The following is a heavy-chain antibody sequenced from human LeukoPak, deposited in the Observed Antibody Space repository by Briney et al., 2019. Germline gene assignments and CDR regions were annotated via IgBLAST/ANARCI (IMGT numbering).Heavy chain of an antibody. Sequence: GGSLRLSCAASGFTVSSNYMSWVRQAPGKGLEWVSVIYSGGSTYYADSVKGRFTISRDNSKNTLYLQMNSLRAEDTAVYYCARGRYYYDSSGYPLYYFDYWSQGTLVTVSS. J-gene: IGHJ4*02. CDR1: GFTVSSNY. CDR3: ARGRYYYDSSGYPLYYFDY. V-gene: IGHV3-53*01. D-gene: IGHD3-22*01. CDR2: IYSGGST.